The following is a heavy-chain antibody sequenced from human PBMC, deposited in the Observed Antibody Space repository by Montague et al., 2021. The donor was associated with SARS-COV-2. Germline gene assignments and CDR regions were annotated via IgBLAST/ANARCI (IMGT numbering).Heavy chain of an antibody. CDR2: ISYDGSNK. CDR3: ASGYDILTGYYPFDY. V-gene: IGHV3-30*04. J-gene: IGHJ4*02. Sequence: SLRLSCAASGFTFSSYAMHWFRQAPGKGLEWVAVISYDGSNKYYTDSVKGRFTISRDNSKNTLYLQMNSLRAEDTAVYYCASGYDILTGYYPFDYWGQGTLVTVSS. CDR1: GFTFSSYA. D-gene: IGHD3-9*01.